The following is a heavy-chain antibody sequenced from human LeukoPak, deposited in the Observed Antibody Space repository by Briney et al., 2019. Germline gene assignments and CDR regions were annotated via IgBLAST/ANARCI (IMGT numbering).Heavy chain of an antibody. V-gene: IGHV4-39*07. CDR2: IYYSGST. D-gene: IGHD5-24*01. CDR3: AGLSGRDGYND. CDR1: GGSISSSSYY. Sequence: SETLSLTCTVSGGSISSSSYYWGWIRQPPGKGLEWIGSIYYSGSTYYNPSLKSRVTISVDTSKNQFSLKLSSVTAADTAVYYCAGLSGRDGYNDWGQGTLVTVSS. J-gene: IGHJ4*02.